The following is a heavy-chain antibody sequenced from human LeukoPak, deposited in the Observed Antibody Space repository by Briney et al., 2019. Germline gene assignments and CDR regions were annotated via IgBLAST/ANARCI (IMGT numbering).Heavy chain of an antibody. CDR2: MNPNSGNT. Sequence: ASVKVSCKASGYTFTSYDINCVRQATGQGLEWMGWMNPNSGNTGYAQKFQGRVTMTRNTSISTAYMELSSLRSEDTAVYYCARGHYGDYVFDYWGQGTLVTVSS. CDR1: GYTFTSYD. J-gene: IGHJ4*02. CDR3: ARGHYGDYVFDY. D-gene: IGHD4-17*01. V-gene: IGHV1-8*01.